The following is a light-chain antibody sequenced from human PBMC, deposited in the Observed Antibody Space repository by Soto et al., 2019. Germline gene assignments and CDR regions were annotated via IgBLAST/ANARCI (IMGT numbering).Light chain of an antibody. V-gene: IGKV3-20*01. CDR3: QQYGSSGT. CDR1: QSVSNNY. J-gene: IGKJ1*01. Sequence: IVLTQSPGTLSLSPGERATLSCRASQSVSNNYLAWYQQKPGQAPRLLIYGASNRATGIPDRFSGSGSGTDFTLTISRLEPEDFAVYSCQQYGSSGTFGHGTKVEIX. CDR2: GAS.